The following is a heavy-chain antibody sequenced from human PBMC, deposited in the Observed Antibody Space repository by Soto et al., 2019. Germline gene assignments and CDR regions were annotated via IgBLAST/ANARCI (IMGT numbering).Heavy chain of an antibody. D-gene: IGHD1-1*01. CDR2: IYSAGTT. V-gene: IGHV4-4*07. CDR1: GGPISGYY. Sequence: QVQLRESGPGLVKPSETLSLTCNVSGGPISGYYWNWVRQPAGKGLEWIGRIYSAGTTDLKPSLKSRVIMSVDTSSNQFSLKLLSVTAADTAVYYCAANWRGAYEGICDLWGQGTTVTVSS. J-gene: IGHJ3*01. CDR3: AANWRGAYEGICDL.